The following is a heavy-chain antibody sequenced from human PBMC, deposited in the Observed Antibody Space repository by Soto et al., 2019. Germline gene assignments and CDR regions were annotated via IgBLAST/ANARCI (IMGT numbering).Heavy chain of an antibody. J-gene: IGHJ4*02. V-gene: IGHV1-3*01. CDR2: INAGSGNT. CDR1: GYTFTNYA. Sequence: ASVKVSCKASGYTFTNYAMHWVRQAPGQRLEWMGWINAGSGNTKYSQKFQGRVTITRDTSASTAYMELSSLRSEDTAVYYCARGLPLAADYWGQGTLVTSPQ. CDR3: ARGLPLAADY.